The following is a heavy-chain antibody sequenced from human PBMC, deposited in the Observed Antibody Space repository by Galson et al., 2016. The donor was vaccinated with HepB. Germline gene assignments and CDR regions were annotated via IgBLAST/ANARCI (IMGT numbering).Heavy chain of an antibody. J-gene: IGHJ5*02. V-gene: IGHV4-4*02. CDR3: VRQIYIAVAGA. CDR2: ISQSGTT. Sequence: SETLSLTCAVSGDSISSSNWWSWVRQPPGKGLEWIGSISQSGTTYYNPSLKSRVTMSVDTSKKQFSLKLSSVTAIDTAVYYCVRQIYIAVAGAWGQGALVSVSS. CDR1: GDSISSSNW. D-gene: IGHD6-19*01.